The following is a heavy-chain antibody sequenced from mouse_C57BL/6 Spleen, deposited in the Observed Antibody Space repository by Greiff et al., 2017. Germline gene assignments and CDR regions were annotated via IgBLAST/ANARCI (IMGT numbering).Heavy chain of an antibody. D-gene: IGHD6-1*01. V-gene: IGHV5-17*01. CDR3: ARPRQGYFDV. Sequence: EVQLQESGGGLVKPGGSLKLPCAASGFTFSDYGMHWVRQAPEKGLEWVAYISSGSSTIDYADTVKGRFTISRDNAKNTLFLQMTSLRSEDTAMYYCARPRQGYFDVWGTGTTVTVSS. J-gene: IGHJ1*03. CDR2: ISSGSSTI. CDR1: GFTFSDYG.